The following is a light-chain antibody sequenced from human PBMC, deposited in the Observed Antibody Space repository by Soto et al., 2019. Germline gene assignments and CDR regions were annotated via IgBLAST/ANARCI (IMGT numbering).Light chain of an antibody. CDR2: AAS. V-gene: IGKV1-17*01. CDR3: LQHNSYPRT. CDR1: QSISTS. J-gene: IGKJ1*01. Sequence: DIQMTQSPSTLSASVGDRATLTCRASQSISTSLAWYQQKPGQAPKRLIYAASSLQSGVPSRFSGSGSGTEFTLTISSLQPEDFATYYCLQHNSYPRTFGQGTKVDNK.